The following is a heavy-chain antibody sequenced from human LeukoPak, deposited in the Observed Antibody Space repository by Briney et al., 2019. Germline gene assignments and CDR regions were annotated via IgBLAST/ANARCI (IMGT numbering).Heavy chain of an antibody. J-gene: IGHJ3*02. D-gene: IGHD6-13*01. CDR3: AREDIAAASTPDAFDI. Sequence: ASVKVSCKASGYTFTSYYMHWVRQAPGQGLEGMGIINPSGGSTSYAQKFQGRVTLARDTSTSTVYMELSSLRSEDTAVYYCAREDIAAASTPDAFDIWGQGTMVNVSS. CDR2: INPSGGST. V-gene: IGHV1-46*01. CDR1: GYTFTSYY.